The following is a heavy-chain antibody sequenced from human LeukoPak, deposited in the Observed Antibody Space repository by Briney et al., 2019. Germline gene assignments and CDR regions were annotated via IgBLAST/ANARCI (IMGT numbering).Heavy chain of an antibody. CDR2: ISSSGGST. Sequence: GGSLRLSCAAPGLTFSNYAMSWVRQAPGKGLEWVSGISSSGGSTYYADSVKGRFTISRDNSKNTLFLQMNSLRAEDTAVYYCARDSALGQWLARNAFDIWGQGTMVTVSS. D-gene: IGHD6-19*01. CDR1: GLTFSNYA. V-gene: IGHV3-23*01. J-gene: IGHJ3*02. CDR3: ARDSALGQWLARNAFDI.